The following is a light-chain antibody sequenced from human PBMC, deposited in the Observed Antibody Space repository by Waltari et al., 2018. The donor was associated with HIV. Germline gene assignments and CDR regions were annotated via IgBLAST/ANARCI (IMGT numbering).Light chain of an antibody. CDR3: QQSYGAPFT. V-gene: IGKV1-39*01. CDR1: QKISRY. J-gene: IGKJ5*01. CDR2: GAS. Sequence: IQMTQSPSALSASVGDTVTITCRASQKISRYLNWYQKKVGEALKLLVYGASSLQSGVPARFRGSGSGSEYFLSISSLKSDDFATYFCQQSYGAPFTFG.